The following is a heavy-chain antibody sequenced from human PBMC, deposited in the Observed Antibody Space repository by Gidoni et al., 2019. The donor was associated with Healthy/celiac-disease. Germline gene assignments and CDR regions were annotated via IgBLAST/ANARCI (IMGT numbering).Heavy chain of an antibody. CDR3: ARDLTVTTPTGPY. Sequence: QVQLVESGGGVVQPGRSLRLSCAASGFPFSSYAMHWVRQAPGKGLEWVAVISYDGSNKYYADSVKGRFTISRDNSKNTLYLQMNSLRAEDTAVYYCARDLTVTTPTGPYWGQGTLVTVSS. J-gene: IGHJ4*02. D-gene: IGHD4-17*01. CDR1: GFPFSSYA. CDR2: ISYDGSNK. V-gene: IGHV3-30*04.